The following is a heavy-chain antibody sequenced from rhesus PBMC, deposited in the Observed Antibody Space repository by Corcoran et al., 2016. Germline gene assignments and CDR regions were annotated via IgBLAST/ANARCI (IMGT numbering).Heavy chain of an antibody. CDR2: IGGDSSYT. CDR3: ARHRRYYGLDS. J-gene: IGHJ6*01. V-gene: IGHV3-115*02. CDR1: GFTFSGYE. Sequence: EVQLAESGGGLVQPGGSLRLSCAASGFTFSGYEMHWVCQAPGKGLESVSVIGGDSSYTNYADTVKGRFTISRYNAKNSLVLQMNSLRAEDTAVYYCARHRRYYGLDSWGQGVVVTVSS.